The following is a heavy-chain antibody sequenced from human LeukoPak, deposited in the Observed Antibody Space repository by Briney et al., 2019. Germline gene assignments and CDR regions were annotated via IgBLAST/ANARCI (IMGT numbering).Heavy chain of an antibody. CDR1: GYTFSSYW. D-gene: IGHD6-19*01. Sequence: PGGSLRLSCAASGYTFSSYWMSWVRQAPGKGLEWVANIKQHGSEKYYVDSVKGRFTISRDNAKNSLYLQMNSLRAEDTAVYYCARYHAGRQWLVSYPPYYFDYWGQGTLVTVSS. CDR3: ARYHAGRQWLVSYPPYYFDY. V-gene: IGHV3-7*01. CDR2: IKQHGSEK. J-gene: IGHJ4*02.